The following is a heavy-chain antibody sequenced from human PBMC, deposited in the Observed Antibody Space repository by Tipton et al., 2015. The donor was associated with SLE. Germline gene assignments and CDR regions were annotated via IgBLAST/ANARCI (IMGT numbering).Heavy chain of an antibody. D-gene: IGHD3-10*01. CDR2: ISSTGGHI. J-gene: IGHJ6*02. CDR1: PFIFNSFG. Sequence: SLRLSCAGSPFIFNSFGMNWVRQAPGRGLEWVSSISSTGGHIYYADSVKGRFTISRDNAKNSPYLQIDSLRAEDTAVYYCATCSAGSCFSGPHYYGLDLWGQGTTVTVSS. V-gene: IGHV3-21*01. CDR3: ATCSAGSCFSGPHYYGLDL.